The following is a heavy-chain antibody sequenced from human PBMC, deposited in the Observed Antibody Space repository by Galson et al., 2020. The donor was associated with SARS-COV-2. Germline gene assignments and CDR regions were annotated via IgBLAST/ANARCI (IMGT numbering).Heavy chain of an antibody. CDR3: ARDTDGYTSSWYDS. J-gene: IGHJ5*01. V-gene: IGHV3-30*04. Sequence: GGSLRLSCRASGFTFSSSAMHWDRQAPGKGLEWVAIISYDGTKRYNLDSVKGRFTISRDNSKNTLFLQMDSLTTEDTAVYYCARDTDGYTSSWYDSWGQGTLVTVSS. CDR1: GFTFSSSA. CDR2: ISYDGTKR. D-gene: IGHD6-13*01.